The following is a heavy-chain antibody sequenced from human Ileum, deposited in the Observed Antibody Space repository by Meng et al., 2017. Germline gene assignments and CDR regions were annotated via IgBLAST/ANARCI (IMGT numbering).Heavy chain of an antibody. J-gene: IGHJ6*02. Sequence: SVKVSCKASGGTFSSYAISWVRQAPGQGLEWMGGIIPIFGTANYAQKFQGRVTITADESTSTAYMELSSLRSEDTAVYYGASGERQLDPLRYYYYGMDVWGQGTTVTVSS. CDR1: GGTFSSYA. CDR2: IIPIFGTA. CDR3: ASGERQLDPLRYYYYGMDV. D-gene: IGHD1-1*01. V-gene: IGHV1-69*13.